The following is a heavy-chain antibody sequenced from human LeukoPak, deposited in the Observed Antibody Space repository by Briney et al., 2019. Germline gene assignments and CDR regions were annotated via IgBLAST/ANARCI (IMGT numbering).Heavy chain of an antibody. CDR1: GFAFLNYG. J-gene: IGHJ4*02. D-gene: IGHD3-16*01. CDR2: LSGSGGRT. Sequence: VQPGGTLRLSCAASGFAFLNYGMTWVRQVPGKGLEWVSVLSGSGGRTDYADSAKGRFTISRDNSKDTLYLQMNSLRAADTALYYCAKDLGHDDVWGEGNLYDYWGQGTLVTVSS. CDR3: AKDLGHDDVWGEGNLYDY. V-gene: IGHV3-23*01.